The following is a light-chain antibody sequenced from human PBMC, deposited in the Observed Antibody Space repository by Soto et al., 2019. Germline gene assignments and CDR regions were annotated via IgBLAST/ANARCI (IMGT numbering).Light chain of an antibody. Sequence: QSALTQPASVSWSPGQSITISCTGTSSDVGSYNLVSWYQQHPGKAPKLMIYEGSKRPSGVSNRFSGSKSGNTASLTISGLQAEDEADYYCCSYAGSSFVVFGGGTKLTVL. J-gene: IGLJ2*01. CDR3: CSYAGSSFVV. V-gene: IGLV2-23*01. CDR2: EGS. CDR1: SSDVGSYNL.